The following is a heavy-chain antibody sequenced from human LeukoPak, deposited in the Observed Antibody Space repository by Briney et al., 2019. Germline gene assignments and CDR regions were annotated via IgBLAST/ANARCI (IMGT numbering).Heavy chain of an antibody. V-gene: IGHV3-30*18. CDR3: AKGLNGNWFDP. CDR2: ISSDGSAK. Sequence: GRSLRLSCAASGFTFTIYGMHWVRQAPGKGLEWVATISSDGSAKYYADSVQGRFTISRDNSKNTLDLQMNSLRLDDTAVYYCAKGLNGNWFDPWGQGTLVIVSS. J-gene: IGHJ5*02. CDR1: GFTFTIYG.